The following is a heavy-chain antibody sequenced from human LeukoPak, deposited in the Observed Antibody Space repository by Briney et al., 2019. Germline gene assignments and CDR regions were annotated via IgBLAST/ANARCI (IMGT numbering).Heavy chain of an antibody. CDR3: AMMGRTTSV. CDR1: GFTFSSYG. CDR2: IWYDGSNK. V-gene: IGHV3-33*01. D-gene: IGHD1-26*01. Sequence: PGRSLRLSCAASGFTFSSYGMHWVRQAPGKGLEWVAVIWYDGSNKYYADSVKGRFTISRDNSKNTLYLQMNSLRAEDTAVYYCAMMGRTTSVWGKGTTVTVSS. J-gene: IGHJ6*04.